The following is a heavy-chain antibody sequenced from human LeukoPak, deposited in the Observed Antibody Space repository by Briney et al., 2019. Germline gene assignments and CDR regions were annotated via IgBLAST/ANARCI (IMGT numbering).Heavy chain of an antibody. D-gene: IGHD4-17*01. Sequence: SETLSLTCTVSGGSISSSSYYWGWIRQPPGKGLEWIGSTYYSGSTYYNPSLKSRVTISVDTSKNQFSLKLSSVTAADTAVYYCARPDDYGVNWFDPWGQGTLVTVSS. J-gene: IGHJ5*02. CDR2: TYYSGST. V-gene: IGHV4-39*01. CDR3: ARPDDYGVNWFDP. CDR1: GGSISSSSYY.